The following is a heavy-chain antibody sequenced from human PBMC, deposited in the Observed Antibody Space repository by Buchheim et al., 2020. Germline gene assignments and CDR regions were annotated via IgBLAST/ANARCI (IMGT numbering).Heavy chain of an antibody. CDR3: ARYLDGYGMDV. D-gene: IGHD3-9*01. V-gene: IGHV3-23*01. Sequence: EVQLLESGGGLVQPGGSLRLSCAASGFTFSSYAMSWVRQAPGKGLEWVSAISGSGGSTYYADSVKGRFTISRDNAKVYLQMNSLRADDTAVYYWARYLDGYGMDVWGQGTT. J-gene: IGHJ6*02. CDR2: ISGSGGST. CDR1: GFTFSSYA.